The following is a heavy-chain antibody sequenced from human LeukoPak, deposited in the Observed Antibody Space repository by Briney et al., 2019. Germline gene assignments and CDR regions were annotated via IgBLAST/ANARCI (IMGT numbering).Heavy chain of an antibody. D-gene: IGHD6-19*01. CDR2: IFHNGSS. Sequence: NPSGTLSLTCVVSGGSISSGNWWSWVRQPPGMGLEWIGEIFHNGSSNYNPSLKSRVTMSLDKSNNQFSLKLSSVTAADTAVYYCVAAAVAVDYWGQGTLVTASS. J-gene: IGHJ4*02. CDR3: VAAAVAVDY. CDR1: GGSISSGNW. V-gene: IGHV4-4*02.